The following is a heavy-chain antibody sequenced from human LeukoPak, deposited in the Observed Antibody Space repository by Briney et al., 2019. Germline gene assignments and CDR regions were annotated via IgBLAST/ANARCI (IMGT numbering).Heavy chain of an antibody. CDR2: ISSSGSTI. CDR3: ARDGGLHDSYYFDY. V-gene: IGHV3-48*04. J-gene: IGHJ4*02. CDR1: GFIFSTYS. Sequence: PGGSLRLSCAASGFIFSTYSMNWVRQAPGKGLEWVSFISSSGSTIYYADSVRSRFTISRDNAKNSLYLQMNSLGAEDTAVYYCARDGGLHDSYYFDYWGPGTVVTVSS. D-gene: IGHD3-16*01.